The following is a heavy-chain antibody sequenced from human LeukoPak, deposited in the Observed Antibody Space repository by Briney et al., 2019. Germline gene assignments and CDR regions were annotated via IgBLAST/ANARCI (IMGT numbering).Heavy chain of an antibody. CDR3: ARCYYDCWSGYYEDYYYYMDV. CDR1: GFTFSSYS. Sequence: PGGSLRLSCAASGFTFSSYSMNWVRQAPGKGLEWVSSISSSSSYIYYADSVKRRFTISRDNAKNSLYLQMNSLRGEDTAVYYCARCYYDCWSGYYEDYYYYMDVWGKGTTVTVSS. J-gene: IGHJ6*03. V-gene: IGHV3-21*01. D-gene: IGHD3-3*01. CDR2: ISSSSSYI.